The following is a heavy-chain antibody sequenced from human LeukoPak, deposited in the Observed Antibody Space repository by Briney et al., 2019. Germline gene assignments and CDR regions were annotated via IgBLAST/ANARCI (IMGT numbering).Heavy chain of an antibody. D-gene: IGHD5-18*01. CDR2: IFYTGST. Sequence: SETLSLTCTVSGGSIGSSRYSWGWIRQTPGKGLEWIGSIFYTGSTYYNPSLKSRITISQDTSKSQFSLKLRSVTAADTAVYYCARDGGLDTALVTGVFDFWGQGTLVTISS. J-gene: IGHJ4*02. CDR3: ARDGGLDTALVTGVFDF. CDR1: GGSIGSSRYS. V-gene: IGHV4-39*07.